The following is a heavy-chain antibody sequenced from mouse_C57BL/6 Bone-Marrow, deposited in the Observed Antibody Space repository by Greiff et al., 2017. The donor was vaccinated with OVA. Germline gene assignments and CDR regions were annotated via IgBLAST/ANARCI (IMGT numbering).Heavy chain of an antibody. J-gene: IGHJ4*01. Sequence: EVQLQQSGPVLVKPGASVKMSCKASGYTFTDYYMNWVKQSPGKSLEWIGVINPYNGGTSYNQTFKGQATLTVDKSSSTAYLELNRLTSEDSADYCCALWFYGMDYWGQGTSVTVSS. CDR2: INPYNGGT. D-gene: IGHD2-2*01. V-gene: IGHV1-19*01. CDR3: ALWFYGMDY. CDR1: GYTFTDYY.